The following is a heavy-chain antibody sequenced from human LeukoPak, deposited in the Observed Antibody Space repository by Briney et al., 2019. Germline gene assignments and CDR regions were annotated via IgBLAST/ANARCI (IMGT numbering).Heavy chain of an antibody. J-gene: IGHJ5*02. D-gene: IGHD2-21*02. CDR2: INPNSGGT. CDR3: ARTRRSATAFWFDP. Sequence: ASVKVSCKASGYTFTGYYMHWVRQAPGQGLEWMGWINPNSGGTNYAQKFQGRVTMTRDTSISTAYMELSRLRSDDTAVYYCARTRRSATAFWFDPWGRGTLVTVSS. CDR1: GYTFTGYY. V-gene: IGHV1-2*02.